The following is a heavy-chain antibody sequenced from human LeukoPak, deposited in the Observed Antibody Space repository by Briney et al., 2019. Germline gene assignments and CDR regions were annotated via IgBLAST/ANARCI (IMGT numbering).Heavy chain of an antibody. D-gene: IGHD3-22*01. CDR1: GYMFSDYY. CDR2: ISHSGSTI. Sequence: GGSLRLSCTASGYMFSDYYMSWIRQAPEKGLEWLSYISHSGSTIYYADSVKGRFTISRDNAKNSLYLQMNSLRAEDTAVYYCATYSSLNRREFQYWGQGTLLTVSS. CDR3: ATYSSLNRREFQY. V-gene: IGHV3-11*04. J-gene: IGHJ1*01.